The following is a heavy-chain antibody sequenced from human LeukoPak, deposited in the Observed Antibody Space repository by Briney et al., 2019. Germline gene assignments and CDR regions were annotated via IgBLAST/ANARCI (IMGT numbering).Heavy chain of an antibody. CDR1: GGSISSYY. CDR2: IYYSGST. D-gene: IGHD5-18*01. V-gene: IGHV4-59*05. CDR3: APRSRSYGIFDY. Sequence: SETLSLTCTVSGGSISSYYWSWIRQPPGKGLEWIGSIYYSGSTYYNPSLKSRVTISVDTSKNQFSLKLSSVTAADTAVYYCAPRSRSYGIFDYWGQGTLVTVSS. J-gene: IGHJ4*02.